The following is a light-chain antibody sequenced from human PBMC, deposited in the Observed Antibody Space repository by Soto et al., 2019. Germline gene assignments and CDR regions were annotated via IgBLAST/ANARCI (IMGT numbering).Light chain of an antibody. CDR3: QQRNYWQVT. Sequence: EIVLTQSPVTLSLSPGERATLSCRASQSISGYLAWCQQKPGQAPRLLIYDVSNRATGIPARFSGSGSGTDFTLTISSLEPEDFAIYYCQQRNYWQVTFGQGTRLEIK. CDR1: QSISGY. V-gene: IGKV3-11*01. J-gene: IGKJ5*01. CDR2: DVS.